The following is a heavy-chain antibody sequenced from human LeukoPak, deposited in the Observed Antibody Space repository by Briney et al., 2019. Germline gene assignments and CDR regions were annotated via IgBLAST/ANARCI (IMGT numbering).Heavy chain of an antibody. CDR3: ASGVDSRWELLFGLGIDY. CDR1: GYTFTSYG. D-gene: IGHD1-26*01. Sequence: ASVKVSCKASGYTFTSYGISWVRQAPGQGLEWMGWISAYNGNTNYAQKLQGRVTMTRDTSISTAYMELSRLRSEDTAVYYCASGVDSRWELLFGLGIDYWGQGTLVTVSS. J-gene: IGHJ4*02. CDR2: ISAYNGNT. V-gene: IGHV1-18*01.